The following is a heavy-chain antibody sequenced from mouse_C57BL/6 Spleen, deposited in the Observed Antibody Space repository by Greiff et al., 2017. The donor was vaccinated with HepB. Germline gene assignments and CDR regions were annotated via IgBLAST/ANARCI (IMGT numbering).Heavy chain of an antibody. CDR2: IWSGGST. V-gene: IGHV2-2*01. CDR1: GFSLTSYG. CDR3: ARTGTKAMDY. Sequence: VQLQQSGPGLVQPSQCLSISCTASGFSLTSYGVHWVRQSPGKGLEWLGVIWSGGSTDYNAAFISRLSISKDNSKSQVFFKMNSLQADDTAKYYSARTGTKAMDYWGQGTSVTVSS. J-gene: IGHJ4*01. D-gene: IGHD4-1*01.